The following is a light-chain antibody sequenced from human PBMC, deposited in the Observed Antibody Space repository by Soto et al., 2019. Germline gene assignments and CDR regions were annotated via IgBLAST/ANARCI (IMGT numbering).Light chain of an antibody. Sequence: IQMTQSPSTLSASVGDRVTITCRASQSINIWLAWYQQKPGRAPKLLIYKASTLESGVPLRFSGSGSGTDFTLTISRLEPEDFAVYYCQQYGGSPRTFGQGTKVDIK. CDR2: KAS. CDR1: QSINIW. CDR3: QQYGGSPRT. J-gene: IGKJ1*01. V-gene: IGKV1-5*03.